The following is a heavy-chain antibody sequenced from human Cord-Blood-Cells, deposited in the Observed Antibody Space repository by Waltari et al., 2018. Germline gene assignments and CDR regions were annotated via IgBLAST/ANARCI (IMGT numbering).Heavy chain of an antibody. CDR1: GFTFSSYA. Sequence: EVQLLESGGGLVQPGGSLRLSCAASGFTFSSYAMSWVRQAPGKGLEWVSAISGSGGSTYYADSVKGRFTISRDNSKNTLYLQMNSLRAEDMAVYYCAKAGYTYDYLMGYFDYWGQGTLVTVSS. D-gene: IGHD4-17*01. CDR3: AKAGYTYDYLMGYFDY. J-gene: IGHJ4*02. V-gene: IGHV3-23*01. CDR2: ISGSGGST.